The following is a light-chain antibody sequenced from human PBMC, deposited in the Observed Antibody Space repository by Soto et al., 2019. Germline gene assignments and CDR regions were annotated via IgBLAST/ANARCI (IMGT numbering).Light chain of an antibody. Sequence: QSALTQPASVSGSPGQSITISCTGTSSDVGGYNLVSWYQQYPDKAPKLMIFDVNTRPSGVSNRFSGSKSGNTASLTISGLQAEDEAFYYCSSYKSSSTLPYGFGTGTKVTVL. CDR1: SSDVGGYNL. J-gene: IGLJ1*01. CDR2: DVN. V-gene: IGLV2-14*01. CDR3: SSYKSSSTLPYG.